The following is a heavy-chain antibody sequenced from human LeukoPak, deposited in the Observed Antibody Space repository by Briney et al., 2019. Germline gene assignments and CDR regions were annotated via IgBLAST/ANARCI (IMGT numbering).Heavy chain of an antibody. CDR2: INHGGST. CDR1: GGSFSGYY. Sequence: PSETLSLTCAVYGGSFSGYYWSWIRQPPGKGLEWIGEINHGGSTNYNPSLKSRVTISVDTSKNQFSLKLSSVTAADTAVYYCARDGAVSSLDYWGQGTLVTVSS. V-gene: IGHV4-34*01. CDR3: ARDGAVSSLDY. D-gene: IGHD6-6*01. J-gene: IGHJ4*02.